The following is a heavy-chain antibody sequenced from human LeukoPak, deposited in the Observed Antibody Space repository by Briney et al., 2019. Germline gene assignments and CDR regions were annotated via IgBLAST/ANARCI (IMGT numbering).Heavy chain of an antibody. Sequence: GGSLRLSCAASGFTVRSNYMSWVRQAPGKGLEWVSIIYGGGSVFYADTVKGRFTISRDNSKNTLYLQMNSLRAEDTAVYYCARSLRVRGVPDYMDVWGKGTTVIISS. J-gene: IGHJ6*03. CDR2: IYGGGSV. D-gene: IGHD3-10*01. CDR1: GFTVRSNY. V-gene: IGHV3-53*01. CDR3: ARSLRVRGVPDYMDV.